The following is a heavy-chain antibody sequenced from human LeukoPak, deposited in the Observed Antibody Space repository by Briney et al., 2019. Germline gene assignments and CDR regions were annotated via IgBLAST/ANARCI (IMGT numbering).Heavy chain of an antibody. CDR1: GGSFSGYY. CDR3: ARADILLWFGELSPTLNWFDP. D-gene: IGHD3-10*01. V-gene: IGHV4-34*01. Sequence: SETLSLTCAVYGGSFSGYYWSWIRQPPGKGLEWIGEINHSGSTNYNPSLKSRVTISVDTSKNQFSLKLSSVTAADTAVYYCARADILLWFGELSPTLNWFDPWGQGTLVTVSS. J-gene: IGHJ5*02. CDR2: INHSGST.